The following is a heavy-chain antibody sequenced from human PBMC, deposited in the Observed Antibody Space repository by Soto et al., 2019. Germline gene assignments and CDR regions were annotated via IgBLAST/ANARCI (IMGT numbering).Heavy chain of an antibody. CDR3: AGHARPRGYYYSPYYFDY. D-gene: IGHD3-22*01. V-gene: IGHV4-59*08. Sequence: SQTLSLTCTVSGCSIGSYDCSWIRQPPGKGRDWIGYIYYSGSPNYNPSLKSRVTISVDQSKTQFSLKLSSVPPAAPAVYHCAGHARPRGYYYSPYYFDYWGQGTLVTVSS. J-gene: IGHJ4*02. CDR1: GCSIGSYD. CDR2: IYYSGSP.